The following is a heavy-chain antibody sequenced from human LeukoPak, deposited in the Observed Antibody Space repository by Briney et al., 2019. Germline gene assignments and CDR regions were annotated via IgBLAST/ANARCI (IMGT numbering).Heavy chain of an antibody. J-gene: IGHJ6*03. CDR1: GYTFTSYG. CDR2: ISAYNGNI. Sequence: ASVKVSCKASGYTFTSYGISWVRQAPGQGLEWMGWISAYNGNINYAQKLQGRVTMTTDTSTSTAYMELRSLRSDDTAVYYCARAYSSGWYHDYYYMDVWGKGTTVTVSS. V-gene: IGHV1-18*01. CDR3: ARAYSSGWYHDYYYMDV. D-gene: IGHD6-19*01.